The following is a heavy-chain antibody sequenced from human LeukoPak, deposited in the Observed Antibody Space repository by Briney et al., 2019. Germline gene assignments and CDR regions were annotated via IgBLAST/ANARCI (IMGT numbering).Heavy chain of an antibody. CDR3: AKEIYGDPTGGRFQH. CDR2: ISGSGGST. J-gene: IGHJ1*01. Sequence: GGSLRLSCAASGFTFRSYSMNWVRQAPGKGLEGVSVISGSGGSTYYADSVEGRFTVSRDNSKNTLYLQMNSLRAEDTAVFYCAKEIYGDPTGGRFQHWGQGTLVTVSS. V-gene: IGHV3-23*01. CDR1: GFTFRSYS. D-gene: IGHD4-17*01.